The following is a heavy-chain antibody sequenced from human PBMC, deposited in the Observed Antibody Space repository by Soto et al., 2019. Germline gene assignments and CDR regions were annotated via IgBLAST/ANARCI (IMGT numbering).Heavy chain of an antibody. CDR1: GFTFSSYG. D-gene: IGHD3-22*01. CDR2: ISYDGSNK. V-gene: IGHV3-30*18. J-gene: IGHJ4*02. Sequence: GGSLRLSCAASGFTFSSYGMHWVRQAPGKGLEWVAVISYDGSNKYYADSVKGRFTISRDNSKNTLYLQMNSLRAEDTAVYYCAKPPNPDYYDSSGYQSPHYFDYWGQGTLVTVSS. CDR3: AKPPNPDYYDSSGYQSPHYFDY.